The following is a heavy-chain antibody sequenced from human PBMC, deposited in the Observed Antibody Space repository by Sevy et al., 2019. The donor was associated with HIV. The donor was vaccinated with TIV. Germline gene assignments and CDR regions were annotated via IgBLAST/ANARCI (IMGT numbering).Heavy chain of an antibody. D-gene: IGHD3-22*01. Sequence: GGSLRLSCAASGFTFSSYAMNWVRQAPGKGLEWVSGIRGSGGSGDKTNYADSVKGRFTISRDDSKNSLYLQLDSPRGEGTAIYYCEGKYDSSGYFDYWGQGTLVTVSS. CDR1: GFTFSSYA. CDR3: EGKYDSSGYFDY. J-gene: IGHJ4*02. V-gene: IGHV3-23*01. CDR2: IRGSGGSGDKT.